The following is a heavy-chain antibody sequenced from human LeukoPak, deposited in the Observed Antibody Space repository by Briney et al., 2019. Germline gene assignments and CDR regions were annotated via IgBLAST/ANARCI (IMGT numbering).Heavy chain of an antibody. V-gene: IGHV1-46*01. Sequence: ASVKVSCKASGYTCTSYYMHWVRQAPGQELEWMVIINPSGGSTSYAQKFQGRVTMTRDTSTSTVYMELSSLRSEDTAVYYCARDIVVVPAAVLYYFDYWGQGTLVTVSS. CDR3: ARDIVVVPAAVLYYFDY. D-gene: IGHD2-2*01. J-gene: IGHJ4*02. CDR2: INPSGGST. CDR1: GYTCTSYY.